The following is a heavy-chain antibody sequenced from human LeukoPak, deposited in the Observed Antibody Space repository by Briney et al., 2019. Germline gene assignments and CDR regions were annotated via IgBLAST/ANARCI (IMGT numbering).Heavy chain of an antibody. J-gene: IGHJ4*02. V-gene: IGHV3-9*01. CDR2: NSWNSGSI. CDR1: GYTFDDYA. Sequence: GASLRLSCEASGYTFDDYAIHWVRQAPGKGLGWVSTNSWNSGSIGYADSAKGRFTISRDNGKNSLYMQMNSLRTEDTALYYCAKGHTYGLGESYLDFWGQGTLVSVSS. D-gene: IGHD5-18*01. CDR3: AKGHTYGLGESYLDF.